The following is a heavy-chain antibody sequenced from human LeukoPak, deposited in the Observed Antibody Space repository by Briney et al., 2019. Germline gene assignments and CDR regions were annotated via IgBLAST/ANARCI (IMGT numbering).Heavy chain of an antibody. D-gene: IGHD2-8*01. CDR3: AKDRGYCTNGVCLEYYFDY. CDR1: GFTFSSYG. J-gene: IGHJ4*02. CDR2: IWYDGSNK. Sequence: GGSLRLSCAASGFTFSSYGLHWVRQAPGKGLEWVAVIWYDGSNKYYADSVKGRFTISRDNSKNTLYLQMNSLRAEDTAAYYCAKDRGYCTNGVCLEYYFDYWGQGTLVTVSS. V-gene: IGHV3-33*06.